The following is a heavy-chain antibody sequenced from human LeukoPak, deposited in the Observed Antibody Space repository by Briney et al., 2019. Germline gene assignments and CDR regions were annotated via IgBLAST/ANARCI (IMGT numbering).Heavy chain of an antibody. CDR3: ARVITMVRGVIPELVFDY. J-gene: IGHJ4*02. CDR1: GFTFSSYE. V-gene: IGHV3-48*03. D-gene: IGHD3-10*01. Sequence: GSLRLSCAASGFTFSSYEMNWVRQAPGKGLEWVSYISSSGSTIYYADSVKGRFTISRDNAKNSLYLQMNSLRAEDTAVYYCARVITMVRGVIPELVFDYWGQGTLVTVSS. CDR2: ISSSGSTI.